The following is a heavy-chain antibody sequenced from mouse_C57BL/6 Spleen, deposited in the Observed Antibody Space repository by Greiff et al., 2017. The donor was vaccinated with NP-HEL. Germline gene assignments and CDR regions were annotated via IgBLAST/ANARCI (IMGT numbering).Heavy chain of an antibody. Sequence: EVKVVESGGGLVQPGGSLKLSCAASGFTFSDYYMYWVRQTPEKRLEWVAYISNGGGSTYYPDTVKGRFTISRDNAKNTLYLQMSRLKSEDTAMYYCARQPSDVGYFDYWGQGTTLTVSS. D-gene: IGHD3-1*01. CDR1: GFTFSDYY. V-gene: IGHV5-12*01. CDR2: ISNGGGST. CDR3: ARQPSDVGYFDY. J-gene: IGHJ2*01.